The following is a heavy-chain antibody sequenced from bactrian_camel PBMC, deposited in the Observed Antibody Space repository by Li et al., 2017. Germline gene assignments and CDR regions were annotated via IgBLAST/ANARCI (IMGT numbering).Heavy chain of an antibody. V-gene: IGHV3-3*01. J-gene: IGHJ4*01. CDR2: ISLIGGST. D-gene: IGHD4*01. CDR3: AADPPSNWNSEPCKIYEYFY. CDR1: GYTYGSHC. Sequence: QVQLVESGGGSVQAGDSLTLSCQASGYTYGSHCMGWFRQAPGKEREGVAAISLIGGSTAYADSVAGRFTISRDNAKNTVYLQMNSLKPEDTAMYYCAADPPSNWNSEPCKIYEYFYWGEGTQVTVS.